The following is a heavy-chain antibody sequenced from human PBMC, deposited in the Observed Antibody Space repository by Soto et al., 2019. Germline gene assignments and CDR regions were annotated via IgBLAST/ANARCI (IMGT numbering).Heavy chain of an antibody. CDR1: GGFVSSGSYY. CDR2: MSHSGGT. CDR3: ARVERGTATTVVDAFDI. V-gene: IGHV4-34*01. Sequence: QVQLQQWGAGLLKPSETLSLTCAVYGGFVSSGSYYWSWIRQPPGKGLEWIGEMSHSGGTHFNPSLTSRVTISVDTSKNQFSMKMSSVTAAGTALYYCARVERGTATTVVDAFDIWGPGTMVTVSS. J-gene: IGHJ3*02. D-gene: IGHD1-1*01.